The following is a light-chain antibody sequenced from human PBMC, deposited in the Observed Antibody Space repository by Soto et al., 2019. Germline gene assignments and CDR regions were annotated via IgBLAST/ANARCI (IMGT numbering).Light chain of an antibody. CDR1: SSDVGGFNY. V-gene: IGLV2-14*03. J-gene: IGLJ1*01. CDR3: ASYTTSSTYV. Sequence: QSVLTQPASVSGSPGQSIAISCTGTSSDVGGFNYVSWYQQHPGKAPKFMIYDVSSRPSGVSDRLSGSKSGNTASLTISGLQAEDEADYYCASYTTSSTYVFGAGTKVTVL. CDR2: DVS.